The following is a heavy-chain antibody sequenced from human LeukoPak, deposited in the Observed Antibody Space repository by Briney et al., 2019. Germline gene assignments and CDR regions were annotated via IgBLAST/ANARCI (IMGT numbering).Heavy chain of an antibody. J-gene: IGHJ4*02. CDR3: ARDLGTYGDYDY. V-gene: IGHV1-18*01. Sequence: ASVTVSFKASGYTFTSYGISWVRQAPGQALEWMGWISAYNGNTNYAQKLQGRVTMTTDTSTSTAYMELRSLRSDDTAVYYCARDLGTYGDYDYWGQGTLVTVSS. CDR2: ISAYNGNT. CDR1: GYTFTSYG. D-gene: IGHD4-17*01.